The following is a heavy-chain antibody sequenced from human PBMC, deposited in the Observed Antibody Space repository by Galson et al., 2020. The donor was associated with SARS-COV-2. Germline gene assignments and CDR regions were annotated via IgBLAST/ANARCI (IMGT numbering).Heavy chain of an antibody. CDR3: ARGDSSSWYSYFQH. CDR1: GFSFSDYA. J-gene: IGHJ1*01. V-gene: IGHV3-30*04. D-gene: IGHD6-13*01. Sequence: GGSLRLSCAASGFSFSDYAMHWVRQAPGKGLEWVAVISYGGNNNYYAVSVKGRFTISRDNSKNTLYLQMNSLRAEDTAVYFCARGDSSSWYSYFQHWGQGTLVTVSS. CDR2: ISYGGNNN.